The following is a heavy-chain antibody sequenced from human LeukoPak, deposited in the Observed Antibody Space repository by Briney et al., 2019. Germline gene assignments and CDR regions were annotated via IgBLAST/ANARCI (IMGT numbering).Heavy chain of an antibody. CDR3: ARAPGGKGASSSWYLFDY. CDR2: INPNSGGT. V-gene: IGHV1-2*02. J-gene: IGHJ4*02. CDR1: GYTFTGYY. D-gene: IGHD6-13*01. Sequence: ASVKVSCKASGYTFTGYYMHWVRQAPGQGLEWMGWINPNSGGTNYAQKFQGRVTMTRDTSISTAYMELSRLRSDDTAVYYCARAPGGKGASSSWYLFDYWGQGTLVTVSS.